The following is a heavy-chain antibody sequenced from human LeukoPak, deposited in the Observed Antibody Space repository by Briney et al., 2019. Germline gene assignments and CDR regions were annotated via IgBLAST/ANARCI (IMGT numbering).Heavy chain of an antibody. J-gene: IGHJ3*02. D-gene: IGHD3-22*01. CDR3: AKLSSSGYYLDAFDI. Sequence: GGSLRLSCAASGFTFNRYGMSWVRQAPGMGLEWVSSISDSGDNTFYAASVKGRFTISRDNSKNTVYLQMNSLRAEDTAVYYCAKLSSSGYYLDAFDIWGQGTMVTVSS. V-gene: IGHV3-23*01. CDR1: GFTFNRYG. CDR2: ISDSGDNT.